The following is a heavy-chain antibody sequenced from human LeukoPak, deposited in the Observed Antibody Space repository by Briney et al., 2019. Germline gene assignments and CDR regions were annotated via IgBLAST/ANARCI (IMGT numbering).Heavy chain of an antibody. J-gene: IGHJ4*02. CDR2: INPNSGGT. V-gene: IGHV1-2*06. Sequence: ASVKVSCKASGYTFTGYYVHWVRQAPGQGLEWMGRINPNSGGTNYAQKFQGRVTMTRDTSIGTAYMELSSLKSDDTAVYYCTREEGGGSGSFDYWGQGTLVTVSS. CDR1: GYTFTGYY. D-gene: IGHD6-19*01. CDR3: TREEGGGSGSFDY.